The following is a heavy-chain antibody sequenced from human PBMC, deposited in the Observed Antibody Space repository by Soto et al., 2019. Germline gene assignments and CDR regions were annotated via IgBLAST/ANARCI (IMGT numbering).Heavy chain of an antibody. CDR2: IYYSGST. J-gene: IGHJ3*02. CDR3: ARVCGGDCHNAFDI. CDR1: GGSISSGGYY. Sequence: QVQLQESGPGLVKPSQTLSLTCTVSGGSISSGGYYWSWIRQHPGKGLEWIGYIYYSGSTYYNPYLQSRVTISVDTSKNQFSLKLSSVTAADTAVYYCARVCGGDCHNAFDIWGQGTMVTVSS. V-gene: IGHV4-31*03. D-gene: IGHD2-21*02.